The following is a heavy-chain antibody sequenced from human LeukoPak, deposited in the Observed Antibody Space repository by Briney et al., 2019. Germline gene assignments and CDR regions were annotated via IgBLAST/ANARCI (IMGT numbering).Heavy chain of an antibody. Sequence: GGSLRLSCAASGFTFSDYYMSWIRQAPGKGLEWVSYISSSGSTIYYADSVKGRFTISRDNSKNTLHLQMNTLRAEDTAVYICARNKAITGFFGMDVWGQGTTVTVSS. V-gene: IGHV3-11*04. CDR2: ISSSGSTI. CDR1: GFTFSDYY. CDR3: ARNKAITGFFGMDV. J-gene: IGHJ6*02. D-gene: IGHD1-20*01.